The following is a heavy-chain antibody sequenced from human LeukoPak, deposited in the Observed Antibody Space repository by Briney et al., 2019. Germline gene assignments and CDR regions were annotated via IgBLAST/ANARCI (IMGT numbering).Heavy chain of an antibody. Sequence: SETLSLTCSVSGGSMSTYYWSWIRQPPGKGLEWIGYIYFSGTTKYNPSLESRVTISVDTSKNQFSLKLSSVTAADTAVYYCARRRAEGGSNGHYNWFDPWGQGILVTVSS. J-gene: IGHJ5*02. CDR2: IYFSGTT. CDR1: GGSMSTYY. D-gene: IGHD6-13*01. CDR3: ARRRAEGGSNGHYNWFDP. V-gene: IGHV4-59*08.